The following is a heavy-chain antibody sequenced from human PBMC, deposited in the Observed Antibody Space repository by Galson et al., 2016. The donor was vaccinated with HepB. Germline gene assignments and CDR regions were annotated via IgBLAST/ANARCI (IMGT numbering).Heavy chain of an antibody. V-gene: IGHV3-30*04. CDR3: CGSSWYNWFDP. D-gene: IGHD6-13*01. Sequence: PLRLSCAASGFTFSSYAMHWVRQAPGKGLEWVAVISYDGSNKYYADSVKGRFTISRDNSKNTLYLQMNSLRAEGTAVYYCCGSSWYNWFDPWGQGTLVTVSS. CDR1: GFTFSSYA. CDR2: ISYDGSNK. J-gene: IGHJ5*02.